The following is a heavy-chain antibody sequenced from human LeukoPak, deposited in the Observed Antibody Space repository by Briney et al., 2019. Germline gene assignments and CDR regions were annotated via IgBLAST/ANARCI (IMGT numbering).Heavy chain of an antibody. CDR3: ASFFSGGSCYDL. D-gene: IGHD2-15*01. CDR2: IYHSGST. Sequence: SQTLSLTCAVSGGSISSGGYSWSWIRQPPGKGLEWIGYIYHSGSTYYNPSLKSRVTISVDRSKNQFSLKLSSVTAADTAVYYCASFFSGGSCYDLWGQGTLVTVSS. J-gene: IGHJ4*02. CDR1: GGSISSGGYS. V-gene: IGHV4-30-2*01.